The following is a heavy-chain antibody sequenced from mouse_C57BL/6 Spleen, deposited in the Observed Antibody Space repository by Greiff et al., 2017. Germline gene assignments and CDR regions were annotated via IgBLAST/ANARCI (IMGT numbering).Heavy chain of an antibody. J-gene: IGHJ2*01. CDR2: IDPETGGT. CDR3: TRRLFGGDCYYYFDY. Sequence: QVQLQQSGAELVRPGASVTLSCKASGYTFTDYEMHWVKQTPVHGLEWIGAIDPETGGTAYNQKFKGKAILTADKSSSTAYMELRSLTSADSAVYYCTRRLFGGDCYYYFDYWGQGTTLTVSS. D-gene: IGHD2-3*01. CDR1: GYTFTDYE. V-gene: IGHV1-15*01.